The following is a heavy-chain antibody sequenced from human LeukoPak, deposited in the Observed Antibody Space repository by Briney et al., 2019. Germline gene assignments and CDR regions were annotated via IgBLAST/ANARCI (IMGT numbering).Heavy chain of an antibody. CDR1: GFTFNDAW. J-gene: IGHJ4*02. D-gene: IGHD3-16*01. CDR2: IKSKTDGGTT. V-gene: IGHV3-15*01. CDR3: TTQGAYDYVWGSYDY. Sequence: GGSLRLSCAASGFTFNDAWMSWVRQAPGKGLEWVGRIKSKTDGGTTDYAAPVKGRFTISRDDSKNTLYLQMNSLKTEDTAVYYCTTQGAYDYVWGSYDYWGQGTLVTVSS.